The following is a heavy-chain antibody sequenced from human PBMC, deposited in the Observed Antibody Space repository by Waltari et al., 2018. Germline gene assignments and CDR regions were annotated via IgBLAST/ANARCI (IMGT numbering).Heavy chain of an antibody. CDR2: IYSGGST. Sequence: EVQLLESGGGLVQPGGSLRLSCAASVFTFSSNAMSWVRQAPGKGLEWVSVIYSGGSTYYADSVKGRFTISRDNSKNTLYLQMNSLRAEDTAVYYCANEGMGITMIRNYWGQGTLVTVSS. J-gene: IGHJ4*02. D-gene: IGHD3-22*01. CDR1: VFTFSSNA. CDR3: ANEGMGITMIRNY. V-gene: IGHV3-23*03.